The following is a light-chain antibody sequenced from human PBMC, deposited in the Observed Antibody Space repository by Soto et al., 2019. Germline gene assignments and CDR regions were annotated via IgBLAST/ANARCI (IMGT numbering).Light chain of an antibody. V-gene: IGKV1-5*01. CDR1: QNINNQ. CDR3: QQYSSYWRM. Sequence: DIQMTQSPSTLSASVGDRVTIPCRASQNINNQLAWYQQKPGKAPKLLIFDVSTLESGVPSRFSGSGSGTEFTLTISSLQPDDFATYYCQQYSSYWRMFGQGTKVEV. CDR2: DVS. J-gene: IGKJ1*01.